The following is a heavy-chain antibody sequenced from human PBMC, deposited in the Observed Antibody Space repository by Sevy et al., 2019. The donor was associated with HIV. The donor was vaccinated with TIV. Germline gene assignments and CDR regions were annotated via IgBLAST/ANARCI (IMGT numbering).Heavy chain of an antibody. CDR1: GFTFRSYS. CDR3: TRVHSGGYPFDY. D-gene: IGHD3-22*01. J-gene: IGHJ4*02. Sequence: GGSLRLSCAASGFTFRSYSMNWVRQAPGKGLEWVSLIYSSGRTYYGDSVKGRFTISRDDSKNTLYLQMNSVRAEDTALYYCTRVHSGGYPFDYWGQGSLVTVSS. V-gene: IGHV3-53*01. CDR2: IYSSGRT.